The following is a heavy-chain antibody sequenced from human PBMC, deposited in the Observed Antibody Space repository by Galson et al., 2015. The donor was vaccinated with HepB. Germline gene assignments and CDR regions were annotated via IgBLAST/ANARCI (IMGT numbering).Heavy chain of an antibody. CDR2: ISSSGSTT. V-gene: IGHV3-48*03. CDR3: AREGIEWELRYVDY. J-gene: IGHJ4*02. D-gene: IGHD1-26*01. Sequence: FLRLSCAATGFTFSSYEMNWVRQAPGKGLEWVSYISSSGSTTYYADSVKGRFTISRDNAKNSVFLEMNSLRADDSAVYYCAREGIEWELRYVDYWGQGSLVTVSS. CDR1: GFTFSSYE.